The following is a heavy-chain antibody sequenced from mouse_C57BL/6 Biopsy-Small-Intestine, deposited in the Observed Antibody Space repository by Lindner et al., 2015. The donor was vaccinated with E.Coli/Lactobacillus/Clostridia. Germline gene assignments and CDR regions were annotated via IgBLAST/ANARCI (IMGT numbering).Heavy chain of an antibody. D-gene: IGHD1-1*01. CDR1: EGTFSNYA. CDR2: IIPILNVA. Sequence: SVKVSCKTSEGTFSNYAVGWVATGPGQGPEWMGRIIPILNVANYAQNLQGRVTITADTSTGTAYMDLSNLRPEDTAIYYCAREGRHGHLDIWGPGTLVTVSS. CDR3: AREGRHGHLDI. J-gene: IGHJ1*01. V-gene: IGHV1-63*02.